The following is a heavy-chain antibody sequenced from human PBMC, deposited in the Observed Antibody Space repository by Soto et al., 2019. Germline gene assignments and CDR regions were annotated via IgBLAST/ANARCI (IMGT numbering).Heavy chain of an antibody. CDR1: GGTFSSYA. CDR2: IIPIFGTA. V-gene: IGHV1-69*12. J-gene: IGHJ4*02. D-gene: IGHD1-26*01. CDR3: ARDTASCRVGATEDDY. Sequence: QVQLVQSGAEVKKPGSSVKVSCKASGGTFSSYAISWVRQAPGQGLEWMGGIIPIFGTANYAQKFQGRVTITADESTSTAYMELSSLRSEDTAVYYCARDTASCRVGATEDDYWGQGTLVTVSS.